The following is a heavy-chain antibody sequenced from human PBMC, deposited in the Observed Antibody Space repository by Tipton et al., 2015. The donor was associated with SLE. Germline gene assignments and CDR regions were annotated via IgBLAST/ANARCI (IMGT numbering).Heavy chain of an antibody. CDR1: GYTFTSYG. D-gene: IGHD3-3*01. Sequence: QVQLVQSGSELKKPGASVTVSCRASGYTFTSYGINWVRQATGQGLEWMGSMNPNSGNTAYAQNFQGRVTMSSDSSTSTAYMELSSLRSDDTAVYYCARGVEWWPYYLDVWGKGTTVIVSS. V-gene: IGHV1-8*02. J-gene: IGHJ6*03. CDR3: ARGVEWWPYYLDV. CDR2: MNPNSGNT.